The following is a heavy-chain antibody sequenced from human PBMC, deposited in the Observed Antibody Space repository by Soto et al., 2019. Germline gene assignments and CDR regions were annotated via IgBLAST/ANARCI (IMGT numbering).Heavy chain of an antibody. CDR1: GGSISSSDSY. Sequence: QLQLQESGPGLVKPSETLSLICTVSGGSISSSDSYWGWIRQPPGKGLEWIGNIYYSGSTYNNPSLKMRVTISVDTSKNQFSLKLSSVTAADTAVYYCARQSEYYYASGRAAPLYGMDVWGQGTTVTVSS. D-gene: IGHD3-10*01. J-gene: IGHJ6*02. V-gene: IGHV4-39*01. CDR2: IYYSGST. CDR3: ARQSEYYYASGRAAPLYGMDV.